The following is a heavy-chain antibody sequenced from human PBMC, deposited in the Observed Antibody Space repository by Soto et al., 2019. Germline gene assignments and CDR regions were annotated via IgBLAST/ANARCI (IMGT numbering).Heavy chain of an antibody. CDR3: ARHSGSYYGPEYFQH. J-gene: IGHJ1*01. V-gene: IGHV4-59*01. Sequence: SETLSLTCTVSGGSISSYCWSWIRQPPGKGLEWIGYIYYSGSTNYNPSLKSRVTISVDTSKNQFSLKLSSVTAADTAVYYCARHSGSYYGPEYFQHWGQGTLVTVSS. CDR2: IYYSGST. CDR1: GGSISSYC. D-gene: IGHD1-26*01.